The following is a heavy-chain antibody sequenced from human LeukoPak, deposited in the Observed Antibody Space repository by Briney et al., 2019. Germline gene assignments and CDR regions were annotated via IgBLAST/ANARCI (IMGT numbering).Heavy chain of an antibody. CDR2: IYSDGST. J-gene: IGHJ5*02. V-gene: IGHV3-66*02. Sequence: GGSLRLSCAASGFAVSTNYLSWVRQAPGKGLEWVSVIYSDGSTYYTDSVKGRFTISRDNSKNTLYLQMNSLRPEDTAVYYCARDQRSESYYPWGWLDPWGQGTLVTVSS. CDR3: ARDQRSESYYPWGWLDP. CDR1: GFAVSTNY. D-gene: IGHD1-26*01.